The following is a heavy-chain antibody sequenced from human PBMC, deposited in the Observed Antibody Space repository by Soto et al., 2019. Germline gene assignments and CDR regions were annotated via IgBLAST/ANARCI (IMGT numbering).Heavy chain of an antibody. CDR3: ARGTTTSAFSAMDV. V-gene: IGHV3-30-3*01. D-gene: IGHD1-1*01. CDR1: GFTFSNNA. J-gene: IGHJ6*02. Sequence: QVQLVESGGGVVQPERSLRLSCAASGFTFSNNAMDWVRQAPGKGLEWVAVISYDGSNKYIAESVKGRFTISRDNSKNTLFLQMNSLRAEDTAVYYCARGTTTSAFSAMDVWGQGTTVTVSS. CDR2: ISYDGSNK.